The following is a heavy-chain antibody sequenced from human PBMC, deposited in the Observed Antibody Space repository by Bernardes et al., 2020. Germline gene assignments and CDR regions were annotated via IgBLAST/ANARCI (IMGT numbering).Heavy chain of an antibody. D-gene: IGHD6-19*01. Sequence: GESLKISCKGSGYSFTSYWIGWVRQMPGKGLEWMGIIYPGDSDTRYSPSFQGQVTISADKSISTAYLQWSSLKASDTAMYYCARLNGQWLGGDGYYFDYWGQGTLVTVSS. CDR2: IYPGDSDT. CDR3: ARLNGQWLGGDGYYFDY. CDR1: GYSFTSYW. V-gene: IGHV5-51*01. J-gene: IGHJ4*02.